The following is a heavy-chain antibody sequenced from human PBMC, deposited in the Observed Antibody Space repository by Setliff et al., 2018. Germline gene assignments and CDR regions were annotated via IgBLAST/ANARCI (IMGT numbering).Heavy chain of an antibody. J-gene: IGHJ3*02. CDR1: GGSISTYY. CDR2: FYTSGST. V-gene: IGHV4-4*07. CDR3: TRDWGGVGATNAFDI. D-gene: IGHD1-26*01. Sequence: SETLSLTCTVSGGSISTYYWSWIRQPAGKGLEWIGRFYTSGSTHYNPSLKSRVTMSVDTSKNQFSLKLSSVTAADTAVYYCTRDWGGVGATNAFDIWGQGTMVTVSS.